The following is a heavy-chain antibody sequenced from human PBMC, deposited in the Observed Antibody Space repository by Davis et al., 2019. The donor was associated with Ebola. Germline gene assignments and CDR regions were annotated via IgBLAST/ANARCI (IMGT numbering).Heavy chain of an antibody. CDR1: GYTFTGYY. D-gene: IGHD5-24*01. V-gene: IGHV1-2*02. CDR2: INPNSGGT. CDR3: ATRDDKIVEIDDAFDI. J-gene: IGHJ3*02. Sequence: ASVKVSCKASGYTFTGYYMHWVRQAPGQGLEWMGWINPNSGGTNYAQKFQGRVTMTRDTSISTAYMELSRLRSDDTAVYYCATRDDKIVEIDDAFDIWGQGTMVTVSS.